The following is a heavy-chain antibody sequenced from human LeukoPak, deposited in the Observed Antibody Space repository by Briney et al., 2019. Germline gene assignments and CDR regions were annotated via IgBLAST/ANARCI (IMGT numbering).Heavy chain of an antibody. CDR3: AASPDYYDSSGYSGGWFDP. CDR2: IIPILGIA. D-gene: IGHD3-22*01. Sequence: RASVKVSCKASGGTFSSYAISWVRQAPGQGLEWMGRIIPILGIANYAQKFQGRVTITADESTSTAYMELSSLRSEDTAVYYCAASPDYYDSSGYSGGWFDPWGQGTLVTVSS. V-gene: IGHV1-69*04. CDR1: GGTFSSYA. J-gene: IGHJ5*02.